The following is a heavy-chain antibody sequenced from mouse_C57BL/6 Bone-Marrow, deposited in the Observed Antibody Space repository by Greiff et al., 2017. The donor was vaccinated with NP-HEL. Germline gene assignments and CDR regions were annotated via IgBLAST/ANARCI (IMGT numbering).Heavy chain of an antibody. D-gene: IGHD1-1*01. Sequence: EVKLVESGGGLVKPGGSLKLSCAASGFTFSSYAMSWVRQTPEKRLEWVATISDGGSYTYYPDNVKGRFTISRDNAKNNLYLQMSHLKSEDTAMYYCARGYYYGSRYGFAYWGQGTLVTVSA. V-gene: IGHV5-4*03. CDR2: ISDGGSYT. J-gene: IGHJ3*01. CDR1: GFTFSSYA. CDR3: ARGYYYGSRYGFAY.